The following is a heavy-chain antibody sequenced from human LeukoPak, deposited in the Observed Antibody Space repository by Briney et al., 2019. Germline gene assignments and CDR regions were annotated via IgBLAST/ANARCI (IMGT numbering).Heavy chain of an antibody. V-gene: IGHV1-8*01. CDR1: GYTFTSYD. J-gene: IGHJ5*02. Sequence: ASVKVSCKASGYTFTSYDINWVRQATGQGLEWMGWMNPNSGNTGYAQKFLGRVTMTRNTSISTAYMELSSLRSEDTAVYYCARASRDGYNANSYNWFDPWGQGTLVTVSS. D-gene: IGHD5-24*01. CDR2: MNPNSGNT. CDR3: ARASRDGYNANSYNWFDP.